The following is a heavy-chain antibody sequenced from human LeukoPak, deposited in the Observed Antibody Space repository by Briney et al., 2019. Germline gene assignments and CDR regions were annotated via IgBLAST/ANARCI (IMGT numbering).Heavy chain of an antibody. CDR1: GGSISSGGYY. CDR3: ASIIPRGESSGFDY. CDR2: IYYSGST. V-gene: IGHV4-31*03. Sequence: SETLSLTCTVSGGSISSGGYYWSRIRQHPGKGLEWIGYIYYSGSTYYNPSLKSRVTISVDTSKNQFSLKLSSVTAADTAVYYCASIIPRGESSGFDYWGQGTLVTVPS. D-gene: IGHD3-16*01. J-gene: IGHJ4*02.